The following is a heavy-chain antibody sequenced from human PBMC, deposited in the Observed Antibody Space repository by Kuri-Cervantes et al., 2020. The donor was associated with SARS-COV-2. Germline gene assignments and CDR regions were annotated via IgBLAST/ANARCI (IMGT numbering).Heavy chain of an antibody. J-gene: IGHJ4*02. D-gene: IGHD2-21*02. CDR2: ISSSSSTI. Sequence: GGSLRLSCAASGFTFSSYSMNWVRQAPGKGLEWVSYISSSSSTIYYADSVKDRFTISRDNAKNSLYLQMSSLRAEDTAVYYCARDGPLQGPGTAYWGQGTLVTVSS. CDR1: GFTFSSYS. CDR3: ARDGPLQGPGTAY. V-gene: IGHV3-48*01.